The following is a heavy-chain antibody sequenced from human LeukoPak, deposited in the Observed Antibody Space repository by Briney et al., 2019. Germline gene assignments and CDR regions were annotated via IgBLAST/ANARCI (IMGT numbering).Heavy chain of an antibody. CDR2: IYYSGST. V-gene: IGHV4-59*01. J-gene: IGHJ4*02. CDR3: ARGDLHGDSPYDY. Sequence: SETLSLTCTVSGGSISSYYWSWIRQPPGKGLEWIGYIYYSGSTNYNPSLKSRVTISVDTSKNQFSLKLSSVTAADTAVYYCARGDLHGDSPYDYWGQGALVTVSS. D-gene: IGHD4-17*01. CDR1: GGSISSYY.